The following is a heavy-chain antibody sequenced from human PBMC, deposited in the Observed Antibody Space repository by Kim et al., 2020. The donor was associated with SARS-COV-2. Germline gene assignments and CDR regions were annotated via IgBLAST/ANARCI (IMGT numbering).Heavy chain of an antibody. V-gene: IGHV3-23*01. CDR2: VSGSGGST. CDR1: GFTFSSYA. D-gene: IGHD6-19*01. J-gene: IGHJ4*02. Sequence: GGSLRLSCAASGFTFSSYAMNWVRQAPGKGLEWASSVSGSGGSTYYADSVKDRFTISRDNSKNTLYLQLYSLRAEDAAVYYCARDRSGWYYFDYWGQGTLVTVSS. CDR3: ARDRSGWYYFDY.